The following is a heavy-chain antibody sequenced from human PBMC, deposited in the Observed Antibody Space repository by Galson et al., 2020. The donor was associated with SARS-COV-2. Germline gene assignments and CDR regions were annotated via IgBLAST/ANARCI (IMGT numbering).Heavy chain of an antibody. D-gene: IGHD4-17*01. CDR1: GGSFSGYY. V-gene: IGHV4-34*01. CDR3: ARLHYGVYAPEAFDI. Sequence: SETLSLTCAVYGGSFSGYYWSWIRQPPGKGLEWIGEINSSGSTNYNPSLKSRVTISLDTSKNHFSLKLSSVTAADTAVYYCARLHYGVYAPEAFDIWGPGTRVTVAS. J-gene: IGHJ3*02. CDR2: INSSGST.